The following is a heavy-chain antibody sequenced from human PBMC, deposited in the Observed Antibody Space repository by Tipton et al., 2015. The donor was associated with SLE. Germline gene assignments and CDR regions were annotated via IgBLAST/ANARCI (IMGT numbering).Heavy chain of an antibody. D-gene: IGHD3-3*01. J-gene: IGHJ4*01. V-gene: IGHV4-31*03. CDR3: ARGDLELSLDY. Sequence: LRLSCTVSGVSISSGLYYWTWIRQRPGKGLEWIGNIYYTGNTYYNPSLRSRLTISVDTSQSQFSLKLNSVTAADTAVYYCARGDLELSLDYWGHGTLVTVSS. CDR2: IYYTGNT. CDR1: GVSISSGLYY.